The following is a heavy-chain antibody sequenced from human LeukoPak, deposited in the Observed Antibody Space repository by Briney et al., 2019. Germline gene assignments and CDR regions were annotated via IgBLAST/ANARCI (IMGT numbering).Heavy chain of an antibody. CDR3: TKGLLS. Sequence: GGSLRLSCAASGFTFSSYAMSWVRQAPGQGLEWVSLISPSAGITYYADSVKGRFTISRDNSKNTLSLQLNSLRADDTAVFYCTKGLLSWGQGTLLTVAA. CDR2: ISPSAGIT. V-gene: IGHV3-23*01. CDR1: GFTFSSYA. J-gene: IGHJ5*02.